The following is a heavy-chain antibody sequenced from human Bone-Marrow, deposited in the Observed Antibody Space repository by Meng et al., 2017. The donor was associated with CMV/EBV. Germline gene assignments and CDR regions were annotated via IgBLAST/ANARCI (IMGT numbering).Heavy chain of an antibody. J-gene: IGHJ6*02. CDR1: GFTFSSYD. V-gene: IGHV3-13*01. CDR3: ARVGQSLYGMDV. CDR2: IGTAGDT. Sequence: GESLKISCAASGFTFSSYDMYWVRQATGKGLEWVSAIGTAGDTYYPGSVKGRFTISRESAKNSLYLQMNSLRAGDTAVYYCARVGQSLYGMDVWGQGTTVTVSS. D-gene: IGHD3-16*01.